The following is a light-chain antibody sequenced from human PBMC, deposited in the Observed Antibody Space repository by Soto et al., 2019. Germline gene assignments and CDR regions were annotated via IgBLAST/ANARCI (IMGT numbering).Light chain of an antibody. V-gene: IGKV1-5*01. CDR1: QSISSW. CDR2: DVS. J-gene: IGKJ1*01. Sequence: DIQMTQSPSTMAASVGDRVTITCRASQSISSWLAWYQQKPGIPPKLLIYDVSALIRGVPSRFSGSGSGTEFTLTISSLQPDDFATYYCQQYDSYSATCGQWNKVDIK. CDR3: QQYDSYSAT.